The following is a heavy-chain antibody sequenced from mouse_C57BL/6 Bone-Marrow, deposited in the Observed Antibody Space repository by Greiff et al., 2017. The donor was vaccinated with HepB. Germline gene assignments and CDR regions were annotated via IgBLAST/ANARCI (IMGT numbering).Heavy chain of an antibody. CDR3: SIYYYGSSYGYFDV. J-gene: IGHJ1*03. V-gene: IGHV1-54*01. CDR2: INPGSGGT. D-gene: IGHD1-1*01. Sequence: QVQLQQSGAELVRPGTSVKVSCKASGYAFTNYLIEWVKQRPGQGLEWIGVINPGSGGTNYNEKFKGKATLTADKSSSTAYMQLSSLTSEDSAVYFCSIYYYGSSYGYFDVWGTGTTVTVSS. CDR1: GYAFTNYL.